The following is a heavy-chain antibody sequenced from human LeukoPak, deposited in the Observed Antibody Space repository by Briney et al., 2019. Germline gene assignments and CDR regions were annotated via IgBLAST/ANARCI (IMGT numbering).Heavy chain of an antibody. Sequence: PGGSLRLSCVASGFTFSSCAMSWVRQSPGKGLEWISTISGGGDDTYSADSVKGRFTSSRDNSRNTLYLQMHSLRAEDTAIYYCAKDRFGDYYFDYWGQGTLVTVSS. CDR1: GFTFSSCA. V-gene: IGHV3-23*01. CDR3: AKDRFGDYYFDY. CDR2: ISGGGDDT. D-gene: IGHD3-10*01. J-gene: IGHJ4*02.